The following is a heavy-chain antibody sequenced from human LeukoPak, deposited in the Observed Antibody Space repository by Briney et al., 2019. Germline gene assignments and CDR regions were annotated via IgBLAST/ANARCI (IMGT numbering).Heavy chain of an antibody. J-gene: IGHJ5*02. D-gene: IGHD3-22*01. V-gene: IGHV4-34*01. CDR2: IKHSGRT. CDR3: ARLKSSGNYLAGWFDP. CDR1: GGSFSGYY. Sequence: SESLSLTCAVYGGSFSGYYWSWIRQPPGKGLEWVRDIKHSGRTNYNPSLNRRVTISVDTSKNQFSLKLSSVTAADAAVYYCARLKSSGNYLAGWFDPWGQGTLVTVSS.